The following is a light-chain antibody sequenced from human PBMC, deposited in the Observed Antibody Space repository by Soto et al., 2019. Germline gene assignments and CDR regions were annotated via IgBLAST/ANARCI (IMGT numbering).Light chain of an antibody. CDR3: VQTLQTPKWT. V-gene: IGKV2-28*01. J-gene: IGKJ1*01. CDR2: LGS. Sequence: DIVMTQSPLSLPVTPGEPASISCRSSQSLLHSDGNNYLEWYLQRPGQSPHLLIYLGSRRSSGVPDRFSGSGSGTHFTLKISRVEADDVGVYYCVQTLQTPKWTFGQGTKVDIK. CDR1: QSLLHSDGNNY.